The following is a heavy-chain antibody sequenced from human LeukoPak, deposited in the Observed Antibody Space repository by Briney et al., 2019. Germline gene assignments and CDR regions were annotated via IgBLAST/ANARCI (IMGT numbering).Heavy chain of an antibody. D-gene: IGHD3-16*02. CDR2: VYGNGNT. CDR1: GFTFSGYA. V-gene: IGHV3-23*01. CDR3: VRERLGAIVEN. Sequence: GGSLRLSCAASGFTFSGYAMNWVRQPPGKGLEWVSTVYGNGNTAYTDSVKGRFTISRDNSKNTLLLQMNSLRAEDTAVYFCVRERLGAIVENWGQGVLVIVSS. J-gene: IGHJ4*02.